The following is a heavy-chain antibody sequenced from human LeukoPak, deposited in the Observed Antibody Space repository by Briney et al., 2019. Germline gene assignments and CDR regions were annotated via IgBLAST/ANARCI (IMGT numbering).Heavy chain of an antibody. V-gene: IGHV1-2*02. CDR1: GYTFTGYY. CDR3: ARGVVAATFYYYMDV. J-gene: IGHJ6*03. D-gene: IGHD2-15*01. CDR2: INPSSGGT. Sequence: ASVKVSCKPSGYTFTGYYMHWVRQAPGQGLEWMGWINPSSGGTNYPQKFQGRVTMTRYTSLSTAYMELSGLRSDDTAVYYCARGVVAATFYYYMDVWDKGTTVTVSS.